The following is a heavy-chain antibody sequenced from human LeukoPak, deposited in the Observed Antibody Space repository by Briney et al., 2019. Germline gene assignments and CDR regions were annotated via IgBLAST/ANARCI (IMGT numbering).Heavy chain of an antibody. CDR3: ARIRGYSYDFDY. V-gene: IGHV4-59*12. Sequence: SETLSLTCTVSGGSINSYYWSWIRQPPGKGLEWIAYIYSSGSTNYNPSLKSRVTMSVDTSKNQFSLKLSSVTAADTAVYYCARIRGYSYDFDYWGQGTLVTVSS. CDR2: IYSSGST. D-gene: IGHD5-18*01. CDR1: GGSINSYY. J-gene: IGHJ4*02.